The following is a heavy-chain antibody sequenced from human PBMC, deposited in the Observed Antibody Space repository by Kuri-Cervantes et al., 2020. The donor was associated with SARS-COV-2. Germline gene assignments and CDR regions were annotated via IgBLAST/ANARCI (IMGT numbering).Heavy chain of an antibody. CDR1: GGTFSSYT. J-gene: IGHJ3*02. V-gene: IGHV1-2*02. CDR2: INPNSGGT. D-gene: IGHD3-22*01. Sequence: ASVKVSCKASGGTFSSYTISWVRQAPGQGLEWMGWINPNSGGTNYAQKFQGRVTMTRDTSISTAYMELSRLRSDDTAVYYCARDYYDSSGYYPLSDALDIWGQGTMVTVSS. CDR3: ARDYYDSSGYYPLSDALDI.